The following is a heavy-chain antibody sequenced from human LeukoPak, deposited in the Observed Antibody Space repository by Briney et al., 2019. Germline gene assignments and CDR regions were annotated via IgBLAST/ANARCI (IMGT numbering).Heavy chain of an antibody. V-gene: IGHV3-21*01. J-gene: IGHJ4*02. CDR1: GFTFSSYS. D-gene: IGHD3-3*01. Sequence: GGSLRLSCAASGFTFSSYSMNWVCQAPGKGMEWVSSISSSSSYIYYADSVKGRFTISRDNAKNSLYLQMNSLRAEDTAVYYCARELPNYDFWSGYYPDYFDYWGQGTLVTVSS. CDR2: ISSSSSYI. CDR3: ARELPNYDFWSGYYPDYFDY.